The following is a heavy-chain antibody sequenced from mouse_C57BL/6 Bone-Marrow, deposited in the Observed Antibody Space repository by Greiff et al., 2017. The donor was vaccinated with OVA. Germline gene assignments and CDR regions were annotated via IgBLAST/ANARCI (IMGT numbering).Heavy chain of an antibody. CDR3: ARSLTGTAWFAY. J-gene: IGHJ3*01. V-gene: IGHV1-26*01. CDR2: INPNNGGT. CDR1: GYTFTDYY. D-gene: IGHD4-1*01. Sequence: EVQLQQSGPELVKPGASVKISCKASGYTFTDYYMNWVKQSHGKSLEWIGDINPNNGGTSYNQKFKGKATLTVDKSSSTAYMELRSLTSEDSAVYYCARSLTGTAWFAYWGQGTLVTVSA.